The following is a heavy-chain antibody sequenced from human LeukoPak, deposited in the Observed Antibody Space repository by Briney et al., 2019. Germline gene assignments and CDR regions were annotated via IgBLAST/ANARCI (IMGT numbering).Heavy chain of an antibody. CDR1: GGSFSGYY. J-gene: IGHJ4*02. Sequence: SETLSLTCAVYGGSFSGYYWSWIRQPPGKGLEWIGEINHSGSTNYNPSLKSRVTISVDTSKNQFSLKLSSVTAADTAVYYCARGGGELGYCSSTSCYTTIDYWGQGTLVTVSS. CDR2: INHSGST. D-gene: IGHD2-2*02. V-gene: IGHV4-34*01. CDR3: ARGGGELGYCSSTSCYTTIDY.